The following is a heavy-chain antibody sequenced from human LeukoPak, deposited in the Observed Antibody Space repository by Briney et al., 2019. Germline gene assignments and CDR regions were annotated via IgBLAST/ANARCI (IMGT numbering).Heavy chain of an antibody. CDR3: ARGTGSSWYGHNWFDP. CDR2: IKQDGSEK. V-gene: IGHV3-7*03. Sequence: SGGSLRLSCAASGFNFNSYWMSWVRQAPGKGLEWVANIKQDGSEKYYVDSVKGRFTISRDNAKNSLYLQMNSLRAEDTAVYYCARGTGSSWYGHNWFDPWGQGTLVTVSS. D-gene: IGHD6-13*01. CDR1: GFNFNSYW. J-gene: IGHJ5*02.